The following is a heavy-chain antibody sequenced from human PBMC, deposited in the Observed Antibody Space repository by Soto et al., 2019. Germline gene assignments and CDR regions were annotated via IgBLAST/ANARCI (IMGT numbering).Heavy chain of an antibody. Sequence: GASVKVSCKASGYSFTGYYMHWVRQAPGQGLEWMGWINPNSGGTNYAQKFQGWVTMTRDTSISTAYMELSRLRSDDTAVYYCARGLDSSSSSDGIDYWGQGTLVTVSS. CDR1: GYSFTGYY. J-gene: IGHJ4*02. V-gene: IGHV1-2*04. CDR3: ARGLDSSSSSDGIDY. D-gene: IGHD6-6*01. CDR2: INPNSGGT.